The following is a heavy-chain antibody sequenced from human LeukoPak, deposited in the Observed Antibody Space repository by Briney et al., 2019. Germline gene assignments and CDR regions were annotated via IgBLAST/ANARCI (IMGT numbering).Heavy chain of an antibody. J-gene: IGHJ4*02. D-gene: IGHD3-22*01. V-gene: IGHV3-15*01. CDR3: TTVSPNYYDSSGYIDY. CDR2: IKSKTDGGTT. Sequence: GGSLRLSCAASGFTFSSSSMNWFRQAPGKGLEWVGRIKSKTDGGTTDYAAPVKGRFTISRDDSKNTLYLQMNSLKTEDTAVYYCTTVSPNYYDSSGYIDYWGQGTLVTVSS. CDR1: GFTFSSSS.